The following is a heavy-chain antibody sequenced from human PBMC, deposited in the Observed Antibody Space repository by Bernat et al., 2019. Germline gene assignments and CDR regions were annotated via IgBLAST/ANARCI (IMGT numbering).Heavy chain of an antibody. J-gene: IGHJ6*02. CDR1: GFTFSSYW. CDR3: ARDCGGDCYNYYYYYGMDV. D-gene: IGHD2-21*02. V-gene: IGHV3-7*03. Sequence: EVQLLESGGGLVQPGGSLRLSCAASGFTFSSYWMSWVRQAPGKGLEWVANIKQDGSEKYYVDSVKGRFTISRDNAKNSLYLQMNSLRAEDTAVYYCARDCGGDCYNYYYYYGMDVWGQGTTVTVSS. CDR2: IKQDGSEK.